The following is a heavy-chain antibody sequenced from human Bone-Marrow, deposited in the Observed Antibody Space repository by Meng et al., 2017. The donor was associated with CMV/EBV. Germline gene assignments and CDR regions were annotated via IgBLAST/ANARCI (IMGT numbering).Heavy chain of an antibody. D-gene: IGHD4-11*01. J-gene: IGHJ4*02. Sequence: GGSLRLSCVASGLTFDDYAMHWVRQVPGKGLEWVSSISSSSSYIYYADSVKGRFTISRDNAKNSLYLQMNSLRAEDTAVYYCARVQAMTTVTTGDYWGQGTLVTVSS. V-gene: IGHV3-21*01. CDR1: GLTFDDYA. CDR3: ARVQAMTTVTTGDY. CDR2: ISSSSSYI.